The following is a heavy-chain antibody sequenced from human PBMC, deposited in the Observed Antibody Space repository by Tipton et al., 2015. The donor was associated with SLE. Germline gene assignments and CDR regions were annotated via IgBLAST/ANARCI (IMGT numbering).Heavy chain of an antibody. Sequence: GSLRLSCVASGFTLSSYWMHWVRQAPGKGLEWVSHISPDGTRTSYADSVKGRFTISRDNSKNSLYLQMNSLRAEDTALYYCAKEGPVADVELWGQGTLVTVSS. D-gene: IGHD6-19*01. V-gene: IGHV3-74*01. J-gene: IGHJ4*02. CDR2: ISPDGTRT. CDR3: AKEGPVADVEL. CDR1: GFTLSSYW.